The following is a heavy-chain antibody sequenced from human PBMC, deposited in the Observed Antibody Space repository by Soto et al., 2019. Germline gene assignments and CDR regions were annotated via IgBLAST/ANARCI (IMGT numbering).Heavy chain of an antibody. J-gene: IGHJ3*02. Sequence: PRESLRHSYEASGLRVSSYAMSWVRQAPGKRLDWVSAISGSGGSTYYADSVKGRFTISRDNSKNTLYLQMNSLRAEDTAVYYCAKARHPYCSSTSCPDAFDIWGQGTMVTVSS. CDR2: ISGSGGST. D-gene: IGHD2-2*01. CDR1: GLRVSSYA. CDR3: AKARHPYCSSTSCPDAFDI. V-gene: IGHV3-23*01.